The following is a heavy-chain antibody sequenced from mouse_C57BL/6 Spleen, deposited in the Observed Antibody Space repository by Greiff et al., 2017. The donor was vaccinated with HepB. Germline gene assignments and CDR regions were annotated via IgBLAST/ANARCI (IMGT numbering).Heavy chain of an antibody. Sequence: VKLQQPGTELVKPGASVKLSCKASGYTFTSYWMHWVKQRPGQGLEWIGNINPSNGGTNYNEKFKSKATLTVDKSSSTAYMQLSSLTSEDSAVYYCARLGIVTTVPDYWGQGTTLTVSS. CDR3: ARLGIVTTVPDY. CDR1: GYTFTSYW. V-gene: IGHV1-53*01. D-gene: IGHD1-1*01. CDR2: INPSNGGT. J-gene: IGHJ2*01.